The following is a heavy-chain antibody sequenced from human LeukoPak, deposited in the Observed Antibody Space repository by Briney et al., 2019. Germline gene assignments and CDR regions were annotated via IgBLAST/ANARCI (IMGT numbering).Heavy chain of an antibody. CDR2: ISGSGGST. D-gene: IGHD3-22*01. CDR1: GFTFISYA. V-gene: IGHV3-23*01. Sequence: SGGSLRLSCAASGFTFISYAMSWVRRAPGKGLEWVSAISGSGGSTYYADSVKGRFTISRDNSKNTLYLQMNSLRAEDTAVYYCAKTGYYDSSGYYGYWGQGTLVTVSS. J-gene: IGHJ4*02. CDR3: AKTGYYDSSGYYGY.